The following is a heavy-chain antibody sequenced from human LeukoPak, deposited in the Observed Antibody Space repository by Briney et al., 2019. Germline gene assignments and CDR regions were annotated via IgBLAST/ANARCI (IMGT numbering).Heavy chain of an antibody. CDR2: ISSSSRYI. J-gene: IGHJ4*02. CDR3: AMITMIVVAEGDY. CDR1: GFTFSSYS. D-gene: IGHD3-22*01. Sequence: GSLSLSCAASGFTFSSYSMNWVRQAPGKGLEWVSSISSSSRYIYYADSVKGRFTISRDNAKNSLYLQMNSLRAEDTAVYYCAMITMIVVAEGDYWGQGTLVTVSS. V-gene: IGHV3-21*01.